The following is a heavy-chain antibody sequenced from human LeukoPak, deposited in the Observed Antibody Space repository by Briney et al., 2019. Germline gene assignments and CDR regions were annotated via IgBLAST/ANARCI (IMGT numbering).Heavy chain of an antibody. CDR1: GYAVSDYY. CDR3: ARVRVNSCDY. J-gene: IGHJ4*02. D-gene: IGHD2-15*01. Sequence: ASVTISCKTSGYAVSDYYMDWVRQAPGQGLEWMGWIRGDTGDTDSPQKFRGRVTLTRDTSTDTAYLELSRLRYDDTAIYFCARVRVNSCDYWGQGTLVTVSS. CDR2: IRGDTGDT. V-gene: IGHV1-2*02.